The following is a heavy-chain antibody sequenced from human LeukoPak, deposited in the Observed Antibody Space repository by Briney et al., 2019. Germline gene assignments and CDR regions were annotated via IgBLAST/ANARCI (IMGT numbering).Heavy chain of an antibody. D-gene: IGHD3-10*01. Sequence: LETLSLTCTVSGGSISSSSYYWGWIRQPPGKGLEWIGSIYYSGSTYYNPSLKSRVTISVDTSKNQFSLKLSSLTAADTAVYYCARVQEWGPGNKYYFDFWGQGTLVTVSS. CDR1: GGSISSSSYY. J-gene: IGHJ4*02. CDR2: IYYSGST. CDR3: ARVQEWGPGNKYYFDF. V-gene: IGHV4-39*07.